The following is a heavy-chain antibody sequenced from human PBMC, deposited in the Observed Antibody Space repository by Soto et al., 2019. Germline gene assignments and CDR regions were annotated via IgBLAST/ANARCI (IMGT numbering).Heavy chain of an antibody. D-gene: IGHD6-13*01. J-gene: IGHJ4*02. CDR1: GGTFSSYT. V-gene: IGHV1-69*08. CDR3: AREPQQLVRGFDY. Sequence: QVQLVQSGAEVKKPGSSVKVSCKASGGTFSSYTISWVRQAPGQGLEWMGRIIPILGIANYAQKFQGRVTITADKSTSTAYMELSSLRSEDTAVYYCAREPQQLVRGFDYWGQGTLVTVSS. CDR2: IIPILGIA.